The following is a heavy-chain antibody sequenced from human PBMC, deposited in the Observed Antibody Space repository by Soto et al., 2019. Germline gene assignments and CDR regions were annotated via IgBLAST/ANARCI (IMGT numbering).Heavy chain of an antibody. CDR3: ATGPPIFGVVILDY. Sequence: GGSLRLSCAASGFIFRSFWMSWVRQAPGKGLEWVANIKQDGTEKNYLDSVKGRFTISRDNAKNSLYLQMNSLRAEDTAVYYCATGPPIFGVVILDYWGQGTLVTVSS. J-gene: IGHJ4*02. CDR2: IKQDGTEK. V-gene: IGHV3-7*05. D-gene: IGHD3-3*01. CDR1: GFIFRSFW.